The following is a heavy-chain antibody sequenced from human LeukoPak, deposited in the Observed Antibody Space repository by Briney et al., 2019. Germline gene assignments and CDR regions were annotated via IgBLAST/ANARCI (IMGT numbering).Heavy chain of an antibody. V-gene: IGHV4-61*01. CDR3: ARAIGVYDFWSGYGAPYWFDP. CDR2: IYYSGST. Sequence: VKPSETLSLTCTVSGGSISSSSYYWSWIRQPPGKGLEWIGYIYYSGSTNYNPSLKSRVTISVDTSKNQFSLKLSSVTAADTAVYYCARAIGVYDFWSGYGAPYWFDPWGQGTLVTVSS. CDR1: GGSISSSSYY. D-gene: IGHD3-3*01. J-gene: IGHJ5*02.